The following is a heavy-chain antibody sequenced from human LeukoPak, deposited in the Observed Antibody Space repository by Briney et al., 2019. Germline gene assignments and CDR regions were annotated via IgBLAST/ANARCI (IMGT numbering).Heavy chain of an antibody. J-gene: IGHJ3*01. CDR3: ARSRITIFEVVSGAFDV. Sequence: GASVKVSCKASGYTFTGYYIHWVRQAPGQGLEWMGWINPNSGGTNYAQKFQGRVTVTRDTSISTASMELSRLRSDDTAVYYCARSRITIFEVVSGAFDVWGQGTMVTVSS. V-gene: IGHV1-2*02. CDR2: INPNSGGT. CDR1: GYTFTGYY. D-gene: IGHD3-3*01.